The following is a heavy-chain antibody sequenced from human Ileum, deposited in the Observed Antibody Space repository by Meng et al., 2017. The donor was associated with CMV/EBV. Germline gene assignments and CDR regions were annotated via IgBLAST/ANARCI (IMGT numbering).Heavy chain of an antibody. Sequence: QWQRVQSGVEVRTPGASVKVYCKTSGYTFTGSYVHWVRQAPGQGLEWLGYINPNNGGTKYSQKFQGRVTMTRDTSITTAYMELTRLAYDDTAMYYCAVHLHPRPEVYWGQGTLVTVSS. CDR2: INPNNGGT. CDR3: AVHLHPRPEVY. V-gene: IGHV1-2*02. CDR1: GYTFTGSY. D-gene: IGHD3-10*02. J-gene: IGHJ4*02.